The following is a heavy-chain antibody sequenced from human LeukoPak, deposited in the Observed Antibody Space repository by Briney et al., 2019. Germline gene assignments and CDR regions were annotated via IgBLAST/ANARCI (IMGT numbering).Heavy chain of an antibody. V-gene: IGHV1-2*06. Sequence: GASVKVSCKASGYTFIGYYMHWVRQAPGQGLEWMGRINPNSGTTNYARKFQGRVTMTRDTSISTAYMELNSLRSDDTAVYYCARLYYSNYVWSPSPYYYMDVWGKGTTVTVSS. CDR1: GYTFIGYY. D-gene: IGHD4-11*01. CDR2: INPNSGTT. J-gene: IGHJ6*03. CDR3: ARLYYSNYVWSPSPYYYMDV.